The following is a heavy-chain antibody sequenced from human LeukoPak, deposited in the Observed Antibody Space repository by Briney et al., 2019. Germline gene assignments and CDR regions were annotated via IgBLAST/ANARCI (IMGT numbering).Heavy chain of an antibody. V-gene: IGHV3-9*01. CDR2: VTWNSDDM. Sequence: GGSLRLSCAASGFTFDGYGMYWVRQAPGKGLEWVSGVTWNSDDMAYADSVKGRFTISRDNAKNCLYLQMNSLRVEDTALYYCTKVTDWRTGFDYWGQGTLVTVSS. J-gene: IGHJ4*02. CDR3: TKVTDWRTGFDY. D-gene: IGHD3-9*01. CDR1: GFTFDGYG.